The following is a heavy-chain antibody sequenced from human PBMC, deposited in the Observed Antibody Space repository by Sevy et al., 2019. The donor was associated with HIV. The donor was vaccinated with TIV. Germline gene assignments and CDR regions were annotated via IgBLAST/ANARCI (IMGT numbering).Heavy chain of an antibody. Sequence: GGSLRLSCAASEFTFSSYSMNWVRQAPGKGLEWVSYISSSSSTIYYADSVKGRFTISRDNAKNSLYLQMNSLRDEDTAVYYCARVGDFWSGYYSDWFDPWGQGTLVTVSS. V-gene: IGHV3-48*02. CDR3: ARVGDFWSGYYSDWFDP. D-gene: IGHD3-3*01. CDR2: ISSSSSTI. CDR1: EFTFSSYS. J-gene: IGHJ5*02.